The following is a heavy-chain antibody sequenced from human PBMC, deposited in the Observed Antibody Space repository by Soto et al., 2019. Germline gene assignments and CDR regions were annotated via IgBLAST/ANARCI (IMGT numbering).Heavy chain of an antibody. V-gene: IGHV4-31*03. Sequence: SETLSLTCTVSGGSIRSGGYYWSWIRQHPGKGLEWIGYIYYSGSTYYNPSLKSRVTISVDTSKNQFSLKLSSVTAADSAVYYCARVPLGGLGEFSYYYFDYWGQGTLVTVSS. CDR3: ARVPLGGLGEFSYYYFDY. CDR1: GGSIRSGGYY. CDR2: IYYSGST. J-gene: IGHJ4*02. D-gene: IGHD3-16*01.